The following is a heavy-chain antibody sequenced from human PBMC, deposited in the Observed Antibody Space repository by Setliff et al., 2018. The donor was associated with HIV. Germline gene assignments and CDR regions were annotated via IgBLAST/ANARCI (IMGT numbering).Heavy chain of an antibody. CDR2: INHSGST. D-gene: IGHD6-19*01. J-gene: IGHJ6*03. V-gene: IGHV4-34*01. CDR1: GESFSGYY. Sequence: SETLSLTCAVYGESFSGYYWTWIRQSPGKGLEWIGEINHSGSTNYNPPLKSRVTISVETSKNQFSLKLHSMTAADTAVYFCARGRAYSSGWGLLRNYYMDVWGKGTTVTVS. CDR3: ARGRAYSSGWGLLRNYYMDV.